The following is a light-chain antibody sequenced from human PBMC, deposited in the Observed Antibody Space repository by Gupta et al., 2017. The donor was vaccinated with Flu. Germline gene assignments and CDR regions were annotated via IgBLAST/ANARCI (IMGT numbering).Light chain of an antibody. V-gene: IGLV1-44*01. CDR3: AAWDDILRGYV. Sequence: SVTISCSGSSANVGRNTVNGYQQLQGTAPKRLIYSNDQRPSGGPDRFSGFKSGTSAPLASSGLQSEDEADYYCAAWDDILRGYVFGTGTSVTVL. CDR2: SND. J-gene: IGLJ1*01. CDR1: SANVGRNT.